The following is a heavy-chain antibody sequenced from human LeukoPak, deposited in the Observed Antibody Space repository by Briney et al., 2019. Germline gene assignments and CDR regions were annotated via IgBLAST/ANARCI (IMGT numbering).Heavy chain of an antibody. J-gene: IGHJ6*02. CDR3: ARESCSGGSCPVGVYYYYGMDV. V-gene: IGHV4-34*01. CDR2: TNHSGST. CDR1: GGSFSGYY. Sequence: SETLSLTCAVYGGSFSGYYWSWIRQPPGKGLEWIGETNHSGSTNYNPSLKSRVTISVDTSKNQFSLKLSSVTAADTAVYYCARESCSGGSCPVGVYYYYGMDVWGQGTTVTVSS. D-gene: IGHD2-15*01.